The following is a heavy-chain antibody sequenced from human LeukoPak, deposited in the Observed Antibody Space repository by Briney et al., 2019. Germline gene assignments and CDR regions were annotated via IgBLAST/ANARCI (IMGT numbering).Heavy chain of an antibody. CDR1: GYTFTSYA. CDR3: ARRRYYGSGSGAFDI. Sequence: ASVKVSCKASGYTFTSYAISWMRQAPGQGLEWMGWIITYNGNTNYAQNLQDRVTMTTDTSTTTAYMELRNLRSDDTAVYYCARRRYYGSGSGAFDIWGQGTTVTVSS. V-gene: IGHV1-18*04. J-gene: IGHJ3*02. CDR2: IITYNGNT. D-gene: IGHD3-10*01.